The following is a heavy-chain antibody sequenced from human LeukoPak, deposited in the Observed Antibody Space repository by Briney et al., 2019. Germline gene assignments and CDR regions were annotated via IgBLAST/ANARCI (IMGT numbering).Heavy chain of an antibody. CDR1: GGSISSTTYY. Sequence: SETLSLTCTVSGGSISSTTYYWGWIRQPPGKGLEWIGSVYYRGNTYYNPSLKSRVTISVDTSKNQFSLKLSSVTAADTAVYYCARQGTVTTYYYYYYGMDVWGQGTTVTVSS. CDR3: ARQGTVTTYYYYYYGMDV. D-gene: IGHD4-17*01. V-gene: IGHV4-39*01. J-gene: IGHJ6*02. CDR2: VYYRGNT.